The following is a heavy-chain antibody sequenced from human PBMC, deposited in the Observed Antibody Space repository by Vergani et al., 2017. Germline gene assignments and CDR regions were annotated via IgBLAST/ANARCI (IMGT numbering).Heavy chain of an antibody. V-gene: IGHV4-4*02. CDR3: AREHLTTGDALEI. CDR2: IYHSGST. Sequence: QVQLQESGPGLVKPSGTLSLTSAFPGGPISSSNWWSWVRQPPGKGLEWIGEIYHSGSTNYNPSLKGRVPISVDKSKNQFSLKLSSVTAAETAVYYCAREHLTTGDALEIWGQGTMVTVSS. D-gene: IGHD3-22*01. CDR1: GGPISSSNW. J-gene: IGHJ3*02.